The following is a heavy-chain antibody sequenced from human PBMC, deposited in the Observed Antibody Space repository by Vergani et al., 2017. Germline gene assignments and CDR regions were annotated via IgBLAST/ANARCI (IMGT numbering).Heavy chain of an antibody. CDR2: ISSSSSYI. J-gene: IGHJ4*02. Sequence: EVQLLESGGGLVQPGGSLRLSCAASGFTFSSYSMNWVRQAPGKGLEWVSSISSSSSYIYYADSVKGRFTISRDNAKNSLYLQMNSLRAEDTALYYCAKEPWGVSGWPNWGQGTLVTVSS. V-gene: IGHV3-21*04. D-gene: IGHD6-19*01. CDR3: AKEPWGVSGWPN. CDR1: GFTFSSYS.